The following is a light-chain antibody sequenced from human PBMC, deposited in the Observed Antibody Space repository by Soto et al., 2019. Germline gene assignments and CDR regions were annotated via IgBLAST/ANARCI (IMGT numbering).Light chain of an antibody. CDR2: DVS. CDR1: SSDVGGYNY. CDR3: SSYTSSSTVV. J-gene: IGLJ2*01. V-gene: IGLV2-14*01. Sequence: QSALTQPASVSGSPGQSITISCTGTSSDVGGYNYVSWYQQHPGKAPKLMIYDVSNQPSGVSNRFSGSKSGNTASLTISGLQAEDEADYYCSSYTSSSTVVFAGGTKLTV.